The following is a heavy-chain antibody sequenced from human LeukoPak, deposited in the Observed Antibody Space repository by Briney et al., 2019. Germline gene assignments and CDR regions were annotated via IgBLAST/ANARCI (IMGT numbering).Heavy chain of an antibody. CDR1: GYTFTGYY. D-gene: IGHD1-26*01. CDR2: INPNSGGT. Sequence: GASVKVSCKASGYTFTGYYMHWVRRAPGQGLEWMGRINPNSGGTNYAQKFQGRVTMTRDTSISTAYMELSRLRSDDTAVYYCAREWELDYYYGMDVWGQGTTVTVSS. CDR3: AREWELDYYYGMDV. V-gene: IGHV1-2*06. J-gene: IGHJ6*02.